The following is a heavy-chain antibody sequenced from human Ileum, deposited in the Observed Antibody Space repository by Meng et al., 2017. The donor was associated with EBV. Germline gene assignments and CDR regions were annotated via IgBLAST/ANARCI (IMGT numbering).Heavy chain of an antibody. CDR2: INPSTGTT. J-gene: IGHJ4*02. CDR3: ARDCLAGYTSGWQFDY. D-gene: IGHD6-19*01. CDR1: GYTFTSYY. V-gene: IGHV1-46*04. Sequence: QVQLVQSGAEVKKPGSSVKVSCKASGYTFTSYYIHWVRQAPGQGLEWMGIINPSTGTTTYAQNLQGRVTMTRDTSTSTVYMELSSLRSEDTAVYYCARDCLAGYTSGWQFDYWGQGTLGTVSS.